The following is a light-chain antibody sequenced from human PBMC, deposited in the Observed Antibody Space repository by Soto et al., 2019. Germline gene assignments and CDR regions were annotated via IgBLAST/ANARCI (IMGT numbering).Light chain of an antibody. CDR3: TSWDDSLNGPV. CDR1: SSNIGSNI. Sequence: QYVLTQLPSVSGTPGQRVTISCSGSSSNIGSNIVNWYQQFPGTAPRLLIYNINQRPSGVPDRFSGSKSGTSASLAISGLQSEDEADYYCTSWDDSLNGPVFGTGTKVTVL. V-gene: IGLV1-44*01. CDR2: NIN. J-gene: IGLJ1*01.